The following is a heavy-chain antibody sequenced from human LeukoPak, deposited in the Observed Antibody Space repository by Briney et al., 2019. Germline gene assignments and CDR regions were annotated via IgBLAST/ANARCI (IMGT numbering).Heavy chain of an antibody. J-gene: IGHJ4*02. CDR1: GFTFSHYA. D-gene: IGHD4-17*01. V-gene: IGHV3-23*01. CDR3: AKDLDGDPLDYFDY. Sequence: GGSLTLSCAASGFTFSHYAMSWVRQAPGKGLEWVSAISGSGGSTYYADSVKGRFTISRDNSKNTLFLQMNSLRAEDTAVYYCAKDLDGDPLDYFDYWGQGTLVTVSS. CDR2: ISGSGGST.